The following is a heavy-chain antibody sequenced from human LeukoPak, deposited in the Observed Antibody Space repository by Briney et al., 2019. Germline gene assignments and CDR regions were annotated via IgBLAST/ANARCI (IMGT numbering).Heavy chain of an antibody. Sequence: AGGSLRLSCVVSGLNFADYAMHWVRQPPEKGLEWVSLISADGGTTFSADSVKGRFTISRDNSKNSLYLQMNSLRSEDTAMYFCGKESGKFDYWGQGTLVAVST. CDR2: ISADGGTT. CDR1: GLNFADYA. J-gene: IGHJ4*02. CDR3: GKESGKFDY. V-gene: IGHV3-43*02.